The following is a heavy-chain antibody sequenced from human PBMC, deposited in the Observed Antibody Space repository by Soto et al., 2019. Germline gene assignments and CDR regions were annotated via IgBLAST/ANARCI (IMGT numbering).Heavy chain of an antibody. Sequence: PSETLSLTCTVSGGPVTSDEDYWTWIRQSPGKGLEWIGYISNSGSTGYNPSLKARLSMSVDRSKNQFTLRLTSVTAADTAVYFCATESGSTYGYFDHWGQGTQVTVS. V-gene: IGHV4-30-4*01. CDR3: ATESGSTYGYFDH. D-gene: IGHD5-18*01. CDR1: GGPVTSDEDY. CDR2: ISNSGST. J-gene: IGHJ4*02.